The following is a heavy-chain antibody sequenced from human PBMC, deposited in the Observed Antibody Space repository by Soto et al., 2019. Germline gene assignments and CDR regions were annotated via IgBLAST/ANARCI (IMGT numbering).Heavy chain of an antibody. CDR2: INPNSGGT. J-gene: IGHJ4*02. Sequence: QVQLVQSGAEVKKPGASVKVSCKASGYTFTGYYMHWVRQAPGQGLEWMGWINPNSGGTNYAQKFQGWATMTRDTSISTAYMEVSRLRSDDTAVYYCSRGYCSGGSCYPDYWGQGTLVTVSS. D-gene: IGHD2-15*01. CDR1: GYTFTGYY. V-gene: IGHV1-2*04. CDR3: SRGYCSGGSCYPDY.